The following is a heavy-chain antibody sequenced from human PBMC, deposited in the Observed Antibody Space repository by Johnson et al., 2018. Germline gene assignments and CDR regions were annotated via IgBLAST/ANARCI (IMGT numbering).Heavy chain of an antibody. D-gene: IGHD4-17*01. CDR1: GGSISSSSYY. J-gene: IGHJ2*01. CDR2: IYYSGST. Sequence: QVQLQESGPGLVKPSETLSLTCTVSGGSISSSSYYWGWIRQPPGKGLEWIGSIYYSGSTYYNPSLKSRVTISVHTSKNQFSLKQRSVTAADPAVYYGARAYGDYPCGLWGRVTLGTVSS. V-gene: IGHV4-39*07. CDR3: ARAYGDYPCGL.